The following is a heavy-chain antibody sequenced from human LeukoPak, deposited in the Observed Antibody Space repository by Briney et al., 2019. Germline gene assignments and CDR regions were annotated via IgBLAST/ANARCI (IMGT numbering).Heavy chain of an antibody. CDR1: GFTFSSYA. Sequence: GGSLRLFCAASGFTFSSYAMSWVRQAPGKGLEWASAISGSGGSTYYADSVKGRFTISRDNSKNTLYLQMNSLRAEDTAVYYCAKVEDGGNTQIDYWGQGTLVTVSS. CDR2: ISGSGGST. V-gene: IGHV3-23*01. CDR3: AKVEDGGNTQIDY. J-gene: IGHJ4*02. D-gene: IGHD4-23*01.